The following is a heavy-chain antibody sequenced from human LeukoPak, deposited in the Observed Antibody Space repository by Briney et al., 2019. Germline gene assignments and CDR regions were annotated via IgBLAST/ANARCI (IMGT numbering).Heavy chain of an antibody. V-gene: IGHV3-30*03. CDR1: GFTFSSYA. CDR3: VRGKTYSFDY. CDR2: LSYDGSGR. Sequence: GGSLRLSCAASGFTFSSYAMHWVRQAPGKGLEWVAVLSYDGSGRYFADSVQGRFTISRDNSKNTLYMQMNSLRPEDTAVYYCVRGKTYSFDYWGQGSLITVSS. J-gene: IGHJ4*02.